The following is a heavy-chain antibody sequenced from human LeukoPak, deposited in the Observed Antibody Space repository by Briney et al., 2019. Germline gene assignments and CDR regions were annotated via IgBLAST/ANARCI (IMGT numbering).Heavy chain of an antibody. V-gene: IGHV1-2*02. D-gene: IGHD2-2*01. J-gene: IGHJ4*02. Sequence: ASVKVSCKASGYTFTGYYMHWVRQAPGQGLEWMGWINPNSGGTNYAQKFQGRVTMTRDTSISTAYMELSRLRSDDMAVYYCARAACSSTSCSLNLDYWGQGTLVTVSS. CDR3: ARAACSSTSCSLNLDY. CDR2: INPNSGGT. CDR1: GYTFTGYY.